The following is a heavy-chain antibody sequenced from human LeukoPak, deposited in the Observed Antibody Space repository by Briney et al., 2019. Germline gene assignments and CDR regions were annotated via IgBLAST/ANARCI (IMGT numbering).Heavy chain of an antibody. CDR1: GGSISSGSYY. J-gene: IGHJ4*02. CDR2: IYTSGST. D-gene: IGHD6-13*01. Sequence: PSETLSLTCTVSGGSISSGSYYWSWIRQPAGKGLEWIGRIYTSGSTNYNPSLKSRVTISVDTSKNQFSLKLSSVTAADTAVYYCARRSHRYSSSWQTFDYWGQGTLVTVSS. V-gene: IGHV4-61*02. CDR3: ARRSHRYSSSWQTFDY.